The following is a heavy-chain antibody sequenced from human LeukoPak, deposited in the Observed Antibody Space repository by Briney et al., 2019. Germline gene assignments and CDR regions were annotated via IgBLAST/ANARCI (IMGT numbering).Heavy chain of an antibody. V-gene: IGHV4-34*01. CDR3: ARWRGDWFDP. CDR2: INHSGST. CDR1: GGSFSGYY. Sequence: SETLSLTCAVYGGSFSGYYWSWIRQPPGKGLEWIGEINHSGSTNYNPSLKSRVTISVDTSKNQFSLKLSSVTAADTAVYYCARWRGDWFDPWGQGTLVTVSS. J-gene: IGHJ5*02. D-gene: IGHD3-10*01.